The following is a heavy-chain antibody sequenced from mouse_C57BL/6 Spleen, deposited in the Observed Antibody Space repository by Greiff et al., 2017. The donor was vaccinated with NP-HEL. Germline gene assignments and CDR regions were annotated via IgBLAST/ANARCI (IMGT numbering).Heavy chain of an antibody. CDR3: AREWNYYGSSYDYWYFDV. V-gene: IGHV3-6*01. Sequence: EVKLLESGPGLVKPSQSLSLTCSVTGYSITSGYYWNWIRQFPGNKLEWMGYISYDGSNNYNPSLKNRISITRDTSKNQFFLKLNSVTTEDTATYYCAREWNYYGSSYDYWYFDVWGTGTTVTVSS. CDR1: GYSITSGYY. CDR2: ISYDGSN. D-gene: IGHD1-1*01. J-gene: IGHJ1*03.